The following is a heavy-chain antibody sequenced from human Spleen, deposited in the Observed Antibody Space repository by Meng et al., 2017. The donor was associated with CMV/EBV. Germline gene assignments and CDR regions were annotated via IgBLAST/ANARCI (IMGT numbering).Heavy chain of an antibody. CDR3: ARGNVWGRYAEY. CDR2: ISSSNNTT. D-gene: IGHD3-16*01. V-gene: IGHV3-48*04. CDR1: GFSFSSYS. Sequence: GESLKISCAASGFSFSSYSMNWVRQAPGKGLEWVSYISSSNNTTYYADSVKGRFTISRDNARNSLFLQMNSLGAEDTAMYYCARGNVWGRYAEYWGLGTLVTVSS. J-gene: IGHJ4*02.